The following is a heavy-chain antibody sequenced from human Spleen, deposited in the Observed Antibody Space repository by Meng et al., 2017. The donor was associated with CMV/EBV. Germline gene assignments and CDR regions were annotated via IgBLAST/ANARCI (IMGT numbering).Heavy chain of an antibody. CDR3: AKTTALQYLDY. CDR1: GFTVSGNY. CDR2: FYSADRR. Sequence: GGSLRLSCAASGFTVSGNYMSWVRQAPGKGLEWVSLFYSADRRYYADSVKGRFTVSRDNSKNTLYLQMNSLRADDTAVYYCAKTTALQYLDYWGQGTLVTVSS. V-gene: IGHV3-53*01. D-gene: IGHD4-11*01. J-gene: IGHJ4*02.